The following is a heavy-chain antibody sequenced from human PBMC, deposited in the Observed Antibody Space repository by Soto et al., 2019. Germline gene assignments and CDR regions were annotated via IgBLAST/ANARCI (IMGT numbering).Heavy chain of an antibody. CDR1: SGSISSSNW. V-gene: IGHV4-4*02. CDR3: ARESYCSSTSCYPAFDI. CDR2: IYHSGST. J-gene: IGHJ3*02. D-gene: IGHD2-2*01. Sequence: VQLQESGPGLVKPSGTLSLTCAVSSGSISSSNWWSWVRQPPGKGLEWIGEIYHSGSTNYNPSLKSRVTISVDKSKNQFSLKLSSVTAADTAVYYCARESYCSSTSCYPAFDIWGQGTMVTVSS.